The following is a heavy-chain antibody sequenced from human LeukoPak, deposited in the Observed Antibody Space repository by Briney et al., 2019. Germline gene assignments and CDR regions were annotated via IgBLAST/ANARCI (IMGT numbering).Heavy chain of an antibody. V-gene: IGHV5-51*07. CDR3: ARAYYDILTGYPSWFDP. J-gene: IGHJ5*02. D-gene: IGHD3-9*01. CDR1: GYSFTNYW. CDR2: IYPGDSDT. Sequence: GESLKISCKGSGYSFTNYWIGWVHQMPGKVLEWMGIIYPGDSDTSYSPSFQGQVTISADKSISTAYLQWSSLKASDTAMYYCARAYYDILTGYPSWFDPWGQGTLVTVSS.